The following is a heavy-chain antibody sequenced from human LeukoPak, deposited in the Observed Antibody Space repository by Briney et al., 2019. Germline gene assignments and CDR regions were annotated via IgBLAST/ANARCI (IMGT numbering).Heavy chain of an antibody. Sequence: GGSLRLSCAASGFTFSSYGMHWVSQAPGKGLEWVAVIWYDGSNKYYADSVKGRFTISRDNSKNTLYLQMNSLRAEDTAVYYCARGVVGATYMDYWGQGTLVTVSS. V-gene: IGHV3-33*01. J-gene: IGHJ4*02. CDR2: IWYDGSNK. CDR3: ARGVVGATYMDY. D-gene: IGHD1-26*01. CDR1: GFTFSSYG.